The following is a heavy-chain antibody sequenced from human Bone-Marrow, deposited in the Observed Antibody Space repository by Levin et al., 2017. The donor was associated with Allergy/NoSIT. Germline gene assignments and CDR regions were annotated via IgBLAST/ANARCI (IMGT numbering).Heavy chain of an antibody. J-gene: IGHJ6*02. CDR1: GFTFSSYA. Sequence: PAGGSLRLSCEASGFTFSSYAMSWVRQAPEKGLEWVSGIGGRGGSTFYADSVKGRFSISRDNSKNTLFLQMDSLRVEDTAVYYCAKDWLAQNLVASGASWYYGMDVWGQGTTVTVSS. D-gene: IGHD5-12*01. CDR3: AKDWLAQNLVASGASWYYGMDV. CDR2: IGGRGGST. V-gene: IGHV3-23*01.